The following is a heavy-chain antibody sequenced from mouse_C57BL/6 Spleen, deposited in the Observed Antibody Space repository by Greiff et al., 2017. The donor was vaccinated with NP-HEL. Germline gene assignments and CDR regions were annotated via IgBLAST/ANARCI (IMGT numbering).Heavy chain of an antibody. J-gene: IGHJ4*01. V-gene: IGHV5-12*01. D-gene: IGHD2-3*01. Sequence: EVMLVESGGGLVQPGGSLKLSCAASGFTFSDYYMYWVRQTPEKRLEWVAYISNGGGSTYYPDTVKGRFPISRDNAKNTLYLQMSRLKSEDTAMYYCARHRYDGYYALYAMDYWGQGTSVTVSS. CDR1: GFTFSDYY. CDR2: ISNGGGST. CDR3: ARHRYDGYYALYAMDY.